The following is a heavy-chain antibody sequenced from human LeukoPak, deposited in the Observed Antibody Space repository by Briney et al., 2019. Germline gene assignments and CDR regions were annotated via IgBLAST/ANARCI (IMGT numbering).Heavy chain of an antibody. Sequence: PGGSLRLSCAASGLPFISYAMSWVRRAPGKGREWVYLFVTIGATIYYADSVKGRFTISRDNSKNTLYLQINSLRAEDTAIFYCAKVRWGGSYRFEPWGQGTLVTVSS. D-gene: IGHD3-16*01. CDR2: FVTIGATI. CDR1: GLPFISYA. V-gene: IGHV3-23*01. CDR3: AKVRWGGSYRFEP. J-gene: IGHJ5*02.